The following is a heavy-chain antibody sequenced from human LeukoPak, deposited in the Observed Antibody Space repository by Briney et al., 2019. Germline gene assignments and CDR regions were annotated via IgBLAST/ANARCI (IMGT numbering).Heavy chain of an antibody. D-gene: IGHD6-25*01. V-gene: IGHV4-39*01. CDR1: GGSISFISNSTYY. Sequence: ASETLSLTCTVSGGSISFISNSTYYWGWIRQAPGKGLEWIGSLYYGESSHYNPSLKSRASLSVDTSNNQFSLKLTSVTAADAAVYFCARQLPTAAADTRGYFDYWGQGTVVTVSS. CDR3: ARQLPTAAADTRGYFDY. J-gene: IGHJ4*02. CDR2: LYYGESS.